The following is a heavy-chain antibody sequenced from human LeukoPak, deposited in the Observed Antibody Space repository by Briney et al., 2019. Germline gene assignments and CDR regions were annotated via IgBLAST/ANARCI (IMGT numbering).Heavy chain of an antibody. CDR3: ASNGENSGTFLQFDC. V-gene: IGHV3-66*02. CDR1: GFTFRDYA. CDR2: VYSGGNT. D-gene: IGHD1-26*01. Sequence: GGSLRLSCGASGFTFRDYAMSWVRQAPGKGLEWVSVVYSGGNTYYTDSVKGRFTISRDNSKNTLYLQMNSLRAEDTAVYYCASNGENSGTFLQFDCWGQGTLVTVSS. J-gene: IGHJ4*02.